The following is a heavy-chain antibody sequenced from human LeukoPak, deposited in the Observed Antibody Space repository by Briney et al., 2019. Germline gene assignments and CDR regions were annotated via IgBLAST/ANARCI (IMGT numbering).Heavy chain of an antibody. D-gene: IGHD6-6*01. J-gene: IGHJ4*02. CDR2: ISYSGTT. CDR1: SASITSSPYF. Sequence: SETLSLTCTVSSASITSSPYFWGWIRQSPGKGLEWIGSISYSGTTYYNPSLKSRVTISVDTSKNQFSLKLSSVTAADTAVYYCASARGWQLVELYFDYWGQGTLVTVSS. CDR3: ASARGWQLVELYFDY. V-gene: IGHV4-39*01.